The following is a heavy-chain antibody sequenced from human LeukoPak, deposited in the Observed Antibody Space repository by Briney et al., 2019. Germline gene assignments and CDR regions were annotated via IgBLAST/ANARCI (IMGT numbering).Heavy chain of an antibody. V-gene: IGHV4-4*09. CDR1: GGSISSYY. CDR3: ARGRGYCSGGSCYKNWFDP. D-gene: IGHD2-15*01. CDR2: VYTSGST. Sequence: SETLSLTCTVSGGSISSYYWSWIRQPPGKGLEWIGYVYTSGSTNYNPSLKSRVTISVDTSKNQFSLKLSSVTAADTAVYYCARGRGYCSGGSCYKNWFDPWGQGTLVTVSS. J-gene: IGHJ5*02.